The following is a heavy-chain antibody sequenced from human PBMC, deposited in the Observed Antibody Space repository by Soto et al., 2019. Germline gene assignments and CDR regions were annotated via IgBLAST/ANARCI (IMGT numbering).Heavy chain of an antibody. Sequence: DVQLVESGGGLVKPGGSLRLSCAASGFAFSSAWMSWVRHAPGKGLEWVGRLKSEAGGGTTDYAAPVKGRFTISRYDSKNTLYQKNNSLKTDDTAVYYGSYDSSRRDYWGLGTLVTVSS. CDR3: SYDSSRRDY. CDR1: GFAFSSAW. CDR2: LKSEAGGGTT. J-gene: IGHJ4*02. V-gene: IGHV3-15*01. D-gene: IGHD3-22*01.